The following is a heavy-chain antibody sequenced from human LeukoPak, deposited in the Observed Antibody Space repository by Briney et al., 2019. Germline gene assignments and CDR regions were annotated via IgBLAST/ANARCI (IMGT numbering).Heavy chain of an antibody. D-gene: IGHD3-22*01. V-gene: IGHV3-30*18. CDR2: ISYDGNTE. CDR3: AKVHLTYYFDSSGYGFQDY. J-gene: IGHJ4*02. CDR1: GFTFSSYG. Sequence: GGSLRLSCAASGFTFSSYGMHWVRQAPGKGLEWVAVISYDGNTEYYADSVKGRFTISRDNSKNTLYLQTNSLRAEDTAVYYCAKVHLTYYFDSSGYGFQDYWGQGTLVTVSS.